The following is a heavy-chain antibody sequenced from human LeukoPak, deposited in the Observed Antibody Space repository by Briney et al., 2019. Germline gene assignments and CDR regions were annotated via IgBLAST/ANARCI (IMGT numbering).Heavy chain of an antibody. D-gene: IGHD3-22*01. Sequence: AASVKVSCKASGGTFSSYTISWVRQAPGQGLEWMGRIIPILGIANYAQKFQGRVTITADKSTSTAYMELSSLRSEDTAVYYCVSARGLAYDSSGYYETWGQGTLVTVSS. J-gene: IGHJ5*02. CDR1: GGTFSSYT. CDR2: IIPILGIA. CDR3: VSARGLAYDSSGYYET. V-gene: IGHV1-69*02.